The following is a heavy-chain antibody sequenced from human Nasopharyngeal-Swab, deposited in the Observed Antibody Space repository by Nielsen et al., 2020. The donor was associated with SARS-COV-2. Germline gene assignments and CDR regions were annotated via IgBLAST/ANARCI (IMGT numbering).Heavy chain of an antibody. Sequence: ASVKVSCKASGYTFISYGISWVRQPPGQGLVWMGWNSAYNGNTNYAQKLQGRVTMTTDTSTSTAYMELRSLRSDDTAVYYCARDRRTTYYYYGMDDWGQGTTVTVSS. V-gene: IGHV1-18*01. CDR1: GYTFISYG. D-gene: IGHD1-7*01. J-gene: IGHJ6*02. CDR2: NSAYNGNT. CDR3: ARDRRTTYYYYGMDD.